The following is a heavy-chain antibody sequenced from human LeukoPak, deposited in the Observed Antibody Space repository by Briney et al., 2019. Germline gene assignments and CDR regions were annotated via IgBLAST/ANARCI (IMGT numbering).Heavy chain of an antibody. Sequence: PSETLSLTCTVSGGSISSGGYYWSWIRQHPGKGLEWIGYIDYSGSTYYNPYLKSRFTISVDTSKNQFSLKLSSVTAADTAVYYCARDPPPHRHRIAAAGAFDYWGQGTLVTVSS. CDR2: IDYSGST. D-gene: IGHD6-13*01. CDR3: ARDPPPHRHRIAAAGAFDY. CDR1: GGSISSGGYY. J-gene: IGHJ4*02. V-gene: IGHV4-31*03.